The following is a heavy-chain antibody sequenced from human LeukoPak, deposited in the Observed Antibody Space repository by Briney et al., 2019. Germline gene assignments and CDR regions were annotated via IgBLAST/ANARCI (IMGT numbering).Heavy chain of an antibody. J-gene: IGHJ6*04. CDR2: IYHSGST. Sequence: SETLSLTCAASGGSISSGGYSWSWIRQPPGKGLEWIGYIYHSGSTYYNPSLKSRVTISVDRSKNQFSLKLSSVTAADTAVYYCARGVSMVRGVITGYGMDVWGKGTTVTVSS. D-gene: IGHD3-10*01. CDR1: GGSISSGGYS. CDR3: ARGVSMVRGVITGYGMDV. V-gene: IGHV4-30-2*01.